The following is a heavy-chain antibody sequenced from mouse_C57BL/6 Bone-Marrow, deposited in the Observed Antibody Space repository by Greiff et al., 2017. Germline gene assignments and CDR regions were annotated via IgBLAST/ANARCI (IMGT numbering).Heavy chain of an antibody. D-gene: IGHD4-1*01. CDR2: IYPGDGDN. J-gene: IGHJ2*01. Sequence: QVQLQQSGPELVKPGASVKISCKASGYAFSSSWMNWVKQRPGKGLEWIGRIYPGDGDNNYNGKFKGKATLTADKSSSTAYMQISSLTSEDSAVYFCASTGTWYFDYWGQGTTLTVSS. CDR1: GYAFSSSW. V-gene: IGHV1-82*01. CDR3: ASTGTWYFDY.